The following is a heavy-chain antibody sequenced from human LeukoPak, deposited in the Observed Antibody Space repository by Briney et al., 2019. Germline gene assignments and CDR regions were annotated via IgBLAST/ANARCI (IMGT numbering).Heavy chain of an antibody. Sequence: ASVKVSCKASGYTFTSYYMHWVRQAPGQGLEWMGWVSPSDGETNYAQKVQGRVTMTTDTSTSTVYMELRSLKSDDTAVYYCARDLGYCTLTNCVRNWFGPWGQGTLVTVSS. V-gene: IGHV1-18*04. CDR2: VSPSDGET. CDR1: GYTFTSYY. J-gene: IGHJ5*02. CDR3: ARDLGYCTLTNCVRNWFGP. D-gene: IGHD2-8*01.